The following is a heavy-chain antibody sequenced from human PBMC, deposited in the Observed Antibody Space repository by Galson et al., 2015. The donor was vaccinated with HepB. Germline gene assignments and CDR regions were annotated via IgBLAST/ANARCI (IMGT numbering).Heavy chain of an antibody. J-gene: IGHJ4*02. D-gene: IGHD2-8*02. CDR1: GFGIYYNA. Sequence: LRLSCAASGFGIYYNAMAWVRQAPGKGLEWVAAIGGSSTRTGYAASVQGRFTISRDTSRNILYLHLNFLRAEDTAVYYCAKDILHWSFDHWGQGTLVTVSS. V-gene: IGHV3-23*01. CDR2: IGGSSTRT. CDR3: AKDILHWSFDH.